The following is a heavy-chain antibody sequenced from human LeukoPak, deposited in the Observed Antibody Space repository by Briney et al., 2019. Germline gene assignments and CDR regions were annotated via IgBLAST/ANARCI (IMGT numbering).Heavy chain of an antibody. CDR1: GGSISSSSYY. D-gene: IGHD6-13*01. CDR3: ARDTISSSWDPYAFDI. V-gene: IGHV4-39*07. Sequence: SETLSLTCTVSGGSISSSSYYWGWIRQPPGKGLEWIGSIYYSGSTYYNPSLKSRVTISVDTSKNQFSLKLSSVTAADTAVYYCARDTISSSWDPYAFDIWGQGTMVTVSS. J-gene: IGHJ3*02. CDR2: IYYSGST.